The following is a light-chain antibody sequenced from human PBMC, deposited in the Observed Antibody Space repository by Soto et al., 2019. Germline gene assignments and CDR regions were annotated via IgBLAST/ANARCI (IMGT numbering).Light chain of an antibody. Sequence: DIVMTQSPDSLAVSLGERATINCKSSQSVLNTSNNKNYLAWYQQKPGQPPRLLIYWASTRGSGVPDRFSGSGSGTDFSLTISALQAEDVAIYYCQQYCSTPPHYIFGQGTRLEIK. V-gene: IGKV4-1*01. CDR1: QSVLNTSNNKNY. CDR3: QQYCSTPPHYI. J-gene: IGKJ2*01. CDR2: WAS.